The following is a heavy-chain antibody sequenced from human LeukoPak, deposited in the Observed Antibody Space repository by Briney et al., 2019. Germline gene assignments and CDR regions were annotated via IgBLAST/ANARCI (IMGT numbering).Heavy chain of an antibody. CDR2: ISYSVTT. Sequence: SETLSLTCTVSGGSISTSSYYWAWIRQPPGKGLEWIGSISYSVTTYYNPSLKSRVTISVDTSKNQFYLKLSSVTAADTAIYYCARHLRGATIYFDYWGQGTLVTVSS. V-gene: IGHV4-39*01. D-gene: IGHD1-26*01. CDR1: GGSISTSSYY. J-gene: IGHJ4*02. CDR3: ARHLRGATIYFDY.